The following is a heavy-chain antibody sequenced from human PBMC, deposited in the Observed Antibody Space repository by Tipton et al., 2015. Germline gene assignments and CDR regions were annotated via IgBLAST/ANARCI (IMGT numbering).Heavy chain of an antibody. CDR2: ISAFSGNT. J-gene: IGHJ4*02. CDR3: ARGDSSGADY. Sequence: QVQLVQSGAEMKKPGASLKISCKASGYTFDTYYINWVRQAPGQGLEWMGWISAFSGNTNYAQKFQGRVTMTTDTSTTTAYMELRSLGFDDTAVYYCARGDSSGADYWGQGTLVTVSS. CDR1: GYTFDTYY. V-gene: IGHV1-18*01. D-gene: IGHD6-19*01.